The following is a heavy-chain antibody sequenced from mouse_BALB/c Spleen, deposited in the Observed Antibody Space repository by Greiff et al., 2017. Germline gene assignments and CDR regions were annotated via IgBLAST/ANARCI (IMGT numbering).Heavy chain of an antibody. D-gene: IGHD2-2*01. J-gene: IGHJ4*01. CDR2: ISNGGGST. V-gene: IGHV5-12-2*01. CDR1: GFTFSSYT. Sequence: DVQLVESGGGLVQPGGSLKLSCAASGFTFSSYTMSWVRQTPEKRLEWVAYISNGGGSTYYPDTVKGRFTISRDNAKNTLYLQMSSLRSEDTAMYYCAREGGYYYAMDYWGQEPQSPSPQ. CDR3: AREGGYYYAMDY.